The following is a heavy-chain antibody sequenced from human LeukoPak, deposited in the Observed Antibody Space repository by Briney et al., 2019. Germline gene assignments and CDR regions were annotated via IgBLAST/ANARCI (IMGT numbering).Heavy chain of an antibody. J-gene: IGHJ4*02. D-gene: IGHD1-20*01. CDR1: GFTFSNFH. CDR2: ISDSGGNT. Sequence: PGGSPRLSCAASGFTFSNFHMTWVRQSPGKGLEWVSAISDSGGNTWYADSVKGRFTISRDNSKNTVYLQMNSLRAEDTAVYYCAKELRSISATTGFDYWGQGTLVTVSS. CDR3: AKELRSISATTGFDY. V-gene: IGHV3-23*01.